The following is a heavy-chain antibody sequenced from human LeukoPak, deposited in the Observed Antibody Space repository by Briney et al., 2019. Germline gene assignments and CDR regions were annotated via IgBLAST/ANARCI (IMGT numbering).Heavy chain of an antibody. CDR3: VKDLSYETSGSFFDY. J-gene: IGHJ4*02. CDR1: GFTFEDYT. CDR2: ISWDGTT. Sequence: PGGSLRLSCAASGFTFEDYTMHWVRRAPGKPLEWVSLISWDGTTFYADSVKGRFTISRDNSKDSLYLRMDTLRSEDTAFYYCVKDLSYETSGSFFDYWGQGTLVTVS. V-gene: IGHV3-43*01. D-gene: IGHD3-22*01.